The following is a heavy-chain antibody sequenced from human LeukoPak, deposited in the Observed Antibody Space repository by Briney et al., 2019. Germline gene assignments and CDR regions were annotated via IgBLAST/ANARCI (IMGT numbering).Heavy chain of an antibody. D-gene: IGHD3-10*01. CDR2: ISSTSSYI. Sequence: KSGGSLKLSCAASGFTFSNYNFYWVRQAPGKGLEWVSSISSTSSYIYYADSMKGRFTISRDNAKNSLYLQVNSLRAEDTAVYYCARALWSGPVYYGMDVWGQGTTVTVSS. CDR3: ARALWSGPVYYGMDV. CDR1: GFTFSNYN. J-gene: IGHJ6*02. V-gene: IGHV3-21*01.